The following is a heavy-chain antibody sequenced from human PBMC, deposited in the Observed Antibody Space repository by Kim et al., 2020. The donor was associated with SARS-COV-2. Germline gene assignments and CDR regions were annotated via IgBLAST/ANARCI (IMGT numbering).Heavy chain of an antibody. CDR2: IYYSGST. CDR3: ASFDGDHDYFDY. D-gene: IGHD4-17*01. J-gene: IGHJ4*02. Sequence: SETLSLTCTVSGGSVSSGSYYWSWIRQPPGKGLEWIGYIYYSGSTNYNPSLKSRVTISVDTSKNQFSLKLSSVTAADTAVYYCASFDGDHDYFDYWGQGTLVTVSS. V-gene: IGHV4-61*01. CDR1: GGSVSSGSYY.